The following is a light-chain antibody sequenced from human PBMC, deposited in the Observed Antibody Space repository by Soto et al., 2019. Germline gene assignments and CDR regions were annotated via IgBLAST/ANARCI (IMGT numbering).Light chain of an antibody. J-gene: IGKJ1*01. CDR3: QQYNKWPPWT. Sequence: EIVLTQSPGTLSLSPGARDPLSCRASQSVRSNLAWYQQKPGQAPRLLIYDASTRATGIPARFSGSGSGTEFTLTISSLQSEDLAVYYCQQYNKWPPWTFGQGTKVDIK. V-gene: IGKV3-15*01. CDR1: QSVRSN. CDR2: DAS.